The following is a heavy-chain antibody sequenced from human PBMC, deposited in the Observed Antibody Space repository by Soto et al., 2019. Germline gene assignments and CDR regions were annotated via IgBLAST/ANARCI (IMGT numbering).Heavy chain of an antibody. J-gene: IGHJ4*02. CDR1: GGSISSVHYP. V-gene: IGHV4-30-2*01. CDR3: ARMVGVAIAX. D-gene: IGHD2-21*01. CDR2: IYPGGNT. Sequence: KPSETLSLTCAVSGGSISSVHYPWTWIRQPPGKGLELIGYIYPGGNTYYSPSLKSRVTIALDTSKSLVSLRLNSVTAADTAVYYCARMVGVAIAXWGQGTLVTVSX.